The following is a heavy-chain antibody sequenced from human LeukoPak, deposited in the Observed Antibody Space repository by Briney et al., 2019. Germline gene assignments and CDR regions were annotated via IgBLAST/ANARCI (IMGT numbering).Heavy chain of an antibody. CDR1: GYTFSNYG. CDR3: ARDRASGWFDP. Sequence: ASVKVSCKTSGYTFSNYGISWVRQAPGQGLEWMGWISAYNGNTNYAQKLQGRVTMTTDTSTSTAYMELRSLRSDDTAVYYCARDRASGWFDPWGQGTLVTVSS. J-gene: IGHJ5*02. CDR2: ISAYNGNT. V-gene: IGHV1-18*01.